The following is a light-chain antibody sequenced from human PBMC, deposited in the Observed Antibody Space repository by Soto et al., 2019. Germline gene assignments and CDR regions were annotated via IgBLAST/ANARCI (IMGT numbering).Light chain of an antibody. J-gene: IGLJ1*01. Sequence: QSALTQPASVSGSPGQSITISCTGTSSDVGGYNYVSWYQQHPGKAPKLMIYDVSNRPSGVSNRFSGSRSGNTASLTISGPQADDEDDYYCSSYTSSSTLLYVFGTGTKLTVL. CDR2: DVS. CDR1: SSDVGGYNY. V-gene: IGLV2-14*01. CDR3: SSYTSSSTLLYV.